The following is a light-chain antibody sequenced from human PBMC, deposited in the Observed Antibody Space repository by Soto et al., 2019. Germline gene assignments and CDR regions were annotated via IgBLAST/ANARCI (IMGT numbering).Light chain of an antibody. CDR1: QSVDSH. V-gene: IGKV3D-15*01. Sequence: EIVLTQSPASLSLSPGERATLSCRASQSVDSHLVWYQQKPGQAPRLLIFGASNRATGIPARFSGSGSGTELTITISSLQSEDCEVYYCQQYNNWPRTFGQGTKVDIK. CDR3: QQYNNWPRT. CDR2: GAS. J-gene: IGKJ1*01.